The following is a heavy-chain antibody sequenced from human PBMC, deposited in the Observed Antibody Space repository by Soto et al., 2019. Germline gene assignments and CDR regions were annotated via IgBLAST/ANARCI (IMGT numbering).Heavy chain of an antibody. D-gene: IGHD4-4*01. V-gene: IGHV3-23*01. CDR3: AKDPLVGDSNSYFDY. CDR2: ISGSGGST. CDR1: GLTFSSYA. J-gene: IGHJ4*02. Sequence: PGGSLRLSCAASGLTFSSYAMGWVRQAPGKGLEWVSAISGSGGSTYYADSVKGRFTISRDNSKNTLYLQMNSLRAEDTAVYYCAKDPLVGDSNSYFDYWGQGTLVTVSS.